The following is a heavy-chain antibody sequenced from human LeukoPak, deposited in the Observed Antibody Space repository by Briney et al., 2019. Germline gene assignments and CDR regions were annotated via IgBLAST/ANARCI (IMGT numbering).Heavy chain of an antibody. V-gene: IGHV1-2*02. CDR2: INPNSGGT. CDR1: GYTFTGYY. D-gene: IGHD4-11*01. Sequence: GASVKVSCKASGYTFTGYYIHWVRQAPGQGLEWMGWINPNSGGTNYAQKFQGRVTMTRDTSISTAYMELSRLRSDDTAVYYCARAPPRMTNPLDYWGQGTLVTVSS. CDR3: ARAPPRMTNPLDY. J-gene: IGHJ4*02.